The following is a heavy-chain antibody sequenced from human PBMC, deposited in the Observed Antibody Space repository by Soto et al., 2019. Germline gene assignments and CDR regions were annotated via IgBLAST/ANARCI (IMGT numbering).Heavy chain of an antibody. CDR2: ISKDGNSK. Sequence: GGSLRLSCAASGFTFSNYAIHWVRQAPGKGLEWVTIISKDGNSKHYADSVKGRFTISRDNSKNTLFLQMNSLRAEDTAVYYCARDPQGSYCYIDYWGQGTPVTVSS. J-gene: IGHJ4*02. V-gene: IGHV3-30-3*01. D-gene: IGHD3-10*01. CDR3: ARDPQGSYCYIDY. CDR1: GFTFSNYA.